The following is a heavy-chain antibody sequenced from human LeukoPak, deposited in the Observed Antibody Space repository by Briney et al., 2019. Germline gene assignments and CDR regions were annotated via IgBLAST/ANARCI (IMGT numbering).Heavy chain of an antibody. CDR3: ARVGVLTQRFFDY. CDR2: INPNSGGT. D-gene: IGHD3-9*01. Sequence: GASVKVSCKASGYTFTGYYMHWVRQAPGQGLEWMGWINPNSGGTNYAQKFQGRVTMTRDTSISTAYMELSRLRSDDTAVYYCARVGVLTQRFFDYWGQGTLVTVSS. CDR1: GYTFTGYY. J-gene: IGHJ4*02. V-gene: IGHV1-2*02.